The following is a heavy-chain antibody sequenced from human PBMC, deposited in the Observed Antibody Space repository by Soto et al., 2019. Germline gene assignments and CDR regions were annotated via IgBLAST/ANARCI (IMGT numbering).Heavy chain of an antibody. CDR2: ISGYNNNK. Sequence: QIQLVQSGTEVREPGASVKVSCQASGYTFTSYGIIWVRQAPGQGLELMGWISGYNNNKNYAQKYQARVTMTTDTVTRTAYMELRSLRAAGTAVYYCARVGAIAPAEGEYWGQGTLVTVSS. V-gene: IGHV1-18*01. CDR3: ARVGAIAPAEGEY. CDR1: GYTFTSYG. D-gene: IGHD6-13*01. J-gene: IGHJ4*02.